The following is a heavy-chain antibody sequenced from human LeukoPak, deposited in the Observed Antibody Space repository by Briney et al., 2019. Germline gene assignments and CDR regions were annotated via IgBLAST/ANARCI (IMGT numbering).Heavy chain of an antibody. D-gene: IGHD2-2*01. CDR2: INHSGST. CDR3: GRAAVEASGVPAPRDDY. J-gene: IGHJ4*02. Sequence: SETLSLTCAVYGGSFSGYYWSWIRQPPGKGLEWIGEINHSGSTNYNPSLKSRVTISVDTSKNQFSLKLSSVTAADTAVYYCGRAAVEASGVPAPRDDYWGQGTLVTVSS. CDR1: GGSFSGYY. V-gene: IGHV4-34*01.